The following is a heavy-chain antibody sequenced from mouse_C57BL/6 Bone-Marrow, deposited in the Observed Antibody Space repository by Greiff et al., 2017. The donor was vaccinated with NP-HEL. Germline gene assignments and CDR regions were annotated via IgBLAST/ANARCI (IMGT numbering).Heavy chain of an antibody. V-gene: IGHV10-1*01. CDR2: IRSKSNNYAT. CDR1: GFSFNTYA. J-gene: IGHJ4*01. Sequence: EVKLVESGGGLVQPKGSLKLSCAASGFSFNTYAMNWVRQAPGKGLEWVARIRSKSNNYATYYADSVKDRFTISRDDSESMLYLQMNNLKTEDTAMYYCVRHPRPMDYWGQGTSVTVSS. CDR3: VRHPRPMDY. D-gene: IGHD1-2*01.